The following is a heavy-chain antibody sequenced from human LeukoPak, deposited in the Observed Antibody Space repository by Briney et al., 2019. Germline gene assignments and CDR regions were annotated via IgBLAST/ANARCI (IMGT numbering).Heavy chain of an antibody. V-gene: IGHV4-39*07. D-gene: IGHD3-10*01. CDR1: DGSISRSTYY. Sequence: SETLSLTCTVSDGSISRSTYYWGWIRQPPGKGLEWIGSIYYAGSTYYNPSLKSRVTISVDTSKNQFSLKLSSVTAADTAVYYCARVAAYGSGRLYGMYWFDPWGQGTLVTVSS. J-gene: IGHJ5*02. CDR2: IYYAGST. CDR3: ARVAAYGSGRLYGMYWFDP.